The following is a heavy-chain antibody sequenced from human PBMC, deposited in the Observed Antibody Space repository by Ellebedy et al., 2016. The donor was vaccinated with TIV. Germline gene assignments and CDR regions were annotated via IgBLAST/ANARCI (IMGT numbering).Heavy chain of an antibody. J-gene: IGHJ3*02. Sequence: GGSLRLSCAASRFTFSHYWMNWVRQAPGKGLEWVAFINPDGTKTYYVDSVKGRFTISRDNAKNSLYLQMNSLRAEDTALYYCAKAEGLGNGYYDAFDIWGQGTMVTVSS. CDR1: RFTFSHYW. D-gene: IGHD3-22*01. CDR2: INPDGTKT. CDR3: AKAEGLGNGYYDAFDI. V-gene: IGHV3-7*03.